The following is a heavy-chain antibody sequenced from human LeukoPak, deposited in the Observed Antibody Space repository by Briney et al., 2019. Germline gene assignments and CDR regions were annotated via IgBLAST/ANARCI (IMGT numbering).Heavy chain of an antibody. D-gene: IGHD4-11*01. V-gene: IGHV3-21*01. CDR2: ISGSSSYM. J-gene: IGHJ6*03. CDR3: ARRSVTMYYMDG. Sequence: AGGSLSLSCGASGFTFSSYSKNWVRHAPGKGLEWVSSISGSSSYMYYADSVKGQVTMSRDNAKDQVYLQMNSLRAEDTGVYYCARRSVTMYYMDGWGKATTVSISS. CDR1: GFTFSSYS.